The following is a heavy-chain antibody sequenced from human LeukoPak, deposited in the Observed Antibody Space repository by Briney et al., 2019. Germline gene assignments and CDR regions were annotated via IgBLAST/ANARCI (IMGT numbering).Heavy chain of an antibody. CDR2: INPSGGST. CDR1: GYTFTSYY. CDR3: ARGYDYVWGSYRAPFDY. D-gene: IGHD3-16*02. V-gene: IGHV1-46*01. Sequence: ASVKVSCKASGYTFTSYYMHWVRQAPGQGLEWMGIINPSGGSTSYAQKFQGRVTMTRDTSTSTVYMELSSLRSEDTAVYYCARGYDYVWGSYRAPFDYWGQGTLVTVSP. J-gene: IGHJ4*02.